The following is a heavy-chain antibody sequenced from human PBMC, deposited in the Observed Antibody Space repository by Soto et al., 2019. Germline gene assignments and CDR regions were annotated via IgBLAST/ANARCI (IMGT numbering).Heavy chain of an antibody. V-gene: IGHV3-23*01. Sequence: DVQLLESGGGLVQPGGSLRLSCAASGFTFSSNAMIWVRQAPGKGLEWVSAIRGSEGSTYYADSVKGRFTISRDNSKNTVHLQMNSLRGEDTAVYYCAGGWVWGQGTLVTVSS. CDR2: IRGSEGST. CDR3: AGGWV. J-gene: IGHJ4*02. CDR1: GFTFSSNA. D-gene: IGHD2-15*01.